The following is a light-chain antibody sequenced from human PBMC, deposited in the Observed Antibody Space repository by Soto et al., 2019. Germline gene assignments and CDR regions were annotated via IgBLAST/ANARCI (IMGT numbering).Light chain of an antibody. CDR2: GDN. J-gene: IGLJ3*02. V-gene: IGLV1-40*01. Sequence: QSVLTQPPSVSGAPGQRGIISCTGGSSNIGANNDVHWYQQTPGRAPKLLIYGDNNRPSGVPDRFSGSKSGTSDSLAITGLQAEDEADYYCHSDDDSLSGSVFGGGTKLTVL. CDR3: HSDDDSLSGSV. CDR1: SSNIGANND.